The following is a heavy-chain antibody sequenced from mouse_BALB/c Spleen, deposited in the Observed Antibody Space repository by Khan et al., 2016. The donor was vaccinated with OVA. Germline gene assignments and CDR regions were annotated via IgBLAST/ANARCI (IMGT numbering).Heavy chain of an antibody. V-gene: IGHV5-6-3*01. Sequence: LVESGGGLVQPGGSLKLSCAASGFTFSSYAMSWVRQTPAKLLELVATINSNGGSTYYPDSVKGRFTISRDNAKNTLYLQMSSLKSEDTAMYYCARMARTINWGQGTTLTVSS. CDR3: ARMARTIN. CDR1: GFTFSSYA. J-gene: IGHJ2*01. CDR2: INSNGGST.